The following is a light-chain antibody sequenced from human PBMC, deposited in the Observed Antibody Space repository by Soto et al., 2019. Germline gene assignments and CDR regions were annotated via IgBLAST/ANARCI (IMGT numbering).Light chain of an antibody. CDR2: SNN. CDR1: SSNMGNNY. Sequence: QSVLTQPPSASWTPGQRVSISFSGNSSNMGNNYVSWYQHLPGTSPKLLIYSNNQRPSGVPDRFSGSKSGTSASLAISGLRSEDEADYYCAAWDDSLTGYYVFGTGTKVTV. J-gene: IGLJ1*01. V-gene: IGLV1-47*01. CDR3: AAWDDSLTGYYV.